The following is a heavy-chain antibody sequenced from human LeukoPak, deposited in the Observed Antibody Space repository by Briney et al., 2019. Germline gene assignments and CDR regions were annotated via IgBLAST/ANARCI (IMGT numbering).Heavy chain of an antibody. J-gene: IGHJ5*02. D-gene: IGHD3-3*01. CDR3: ARSLVLRNWFDP. V-gene: IGHV1-8*01. Sequence: ASVKVSCKASGYTFTSYDINWVRQATGQGLEWMGWMNPNSGNTGYAQKFQGRVTMTRNTSISTAYMELSSLRSEDTAVYYCARSLVLRNWFDPWGQGTLVTVSS. CDR1: GYTFTSYD. CDR2: MNPNSGNT.